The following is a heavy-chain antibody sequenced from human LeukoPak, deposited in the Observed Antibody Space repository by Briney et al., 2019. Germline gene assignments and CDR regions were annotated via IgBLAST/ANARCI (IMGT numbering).Heavy chain of an antibody. CDR1: GFTFSSYG. V-gene: IGHV3-30*02. D-gene: IGHD6-13*01. J-gene: IGHJ4*02. Sequence: GGSLRLSCAASGFTFSSYGMHWVRQAPGKGLEWVAFIRYDGSNKYYADSVKGRFTVSRDNSKNTLYLQMNSLRAEDTAVYYCARVYYRLEQQLGLDYWGQGTLVTVSS. CDR3: ARVYYRLEQQLGLDY. CDR2: IRYDGSNK.